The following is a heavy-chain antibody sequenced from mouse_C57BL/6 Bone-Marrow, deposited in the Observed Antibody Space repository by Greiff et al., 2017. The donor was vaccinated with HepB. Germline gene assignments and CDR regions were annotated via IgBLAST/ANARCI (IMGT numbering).Heavy chain of an antibody. CDR1: GYTFTSYG. CDR2: IYPRSGNT. V-gene: IGHV1-81*01. Sequence: QVQLQQSGAELARPGASVKLSCKASGYTFTSYGISWVKQRTGQGLEWIGEIYPRSGNTYYNEKFKGKATLPADKSSSTAYMELRSLTSEDSAVYVCARDGSSFPYYFDYWGQGTTLTVSS. J-gene: IGHJ2*01. D-gene: IGHD1-1*01. CDR3: ARDGSSFPYYFDY.